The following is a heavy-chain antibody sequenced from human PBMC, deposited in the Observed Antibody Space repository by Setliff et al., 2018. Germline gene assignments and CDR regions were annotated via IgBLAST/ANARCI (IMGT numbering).Heavy chain of an antibody. Sequence: GGSLRLSCAASGFTFSSYAMHWVRQAPGKGLEWVSYISSDGSTVFYADSVKGRFTISRDNAKNSLYLQMNSLRAEDTAFYYCARLYRPESRYYFFDYWGQGTLVTVSS. CDR1: GFTFSSYA. D-gene: IGHD3-3*01. CDR2: ISSDGSTV. CDR3: ARLYRPESRYYFFDY. V-gene: IGHV3-48*03. J-gene: IGHJ4*02.